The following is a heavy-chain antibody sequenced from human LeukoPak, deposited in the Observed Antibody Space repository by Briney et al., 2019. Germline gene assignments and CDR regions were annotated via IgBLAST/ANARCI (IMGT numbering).Heavy chain of an antibody. J-gene: IGHJ6*03. V-gene: IGHV3-23*01. Sequence: GGSLRLSCAASGFTVSSYAMSWVRQAPGKGLEWVSAISGSGGSTYYAASVKGRFTISRDNSKNTLYLQMNSLRADDTAVYYCAKDRQAGYYYYYYVDVWGKGTTVTVSS. CDR1: GFTVSSYA. CDR2: ISGSGGST. CDR3: AKDRQAGYYYYYYVDV.